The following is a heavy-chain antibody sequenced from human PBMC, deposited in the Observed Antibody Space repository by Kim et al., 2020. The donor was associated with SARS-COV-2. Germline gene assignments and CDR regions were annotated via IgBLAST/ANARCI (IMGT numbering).Heavy chain of an antibody. CDR3: ARAWRYGDSSLYYFDY. Sequence: GGSLRLSCAASGFTFSSYAMHWVRQAPGKGLEWVAVISYDGSNKYYADSVKGRFTISRDNSKNTLYLQMNSLRAEDTAVYYCARAWRYGDSSLYYFDYWGQGTLVTVSS. J-gene: IGHJ4*02. D-gene: IGHD4-17*01. CDR1: GFTFSSYA. CDR2: ISYDGSNK. V-gene: IGHV3-30-3*01.